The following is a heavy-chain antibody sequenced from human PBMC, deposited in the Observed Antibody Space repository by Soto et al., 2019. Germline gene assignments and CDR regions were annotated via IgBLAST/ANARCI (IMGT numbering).Heavy chain of an antibody. V-gene: IGHV1-69*05. CDR2: IIPIFGTA. CDR3: ARDPFLITIFGVVIEGHYGMDI. CDR1: GGTFSSYA. Sequence: SVKVSCKASGGTFSSYAISWVRQAPGQGLEWMGGIIPIFGTANYAQKFQGRVTMTTDESTSTAYMELSSLRSEDTAVYYCARDPFLITIFGVVIEGHYGMDIWGQGTTVTVSS. J-gene: IGHJ6*02. D-gene: IGHD3-3*01.